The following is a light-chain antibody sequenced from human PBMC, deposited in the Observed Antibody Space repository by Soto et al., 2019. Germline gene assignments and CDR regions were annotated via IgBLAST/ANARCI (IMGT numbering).Light chain of an antibody. CDR2: LGS. CDR3: MQALQTGT. J-gene: IGKJ2*01. Sequence: DIAMTQSPLSLPVTPGEPASISCRSSQSLLHSNGYNYLDWYLQKPGQSPQLLIYLGSNRASGVPDRFSGSGSGTDFTLKISRVEAEDVGVYYCMQALQTGTFGQGTKLEIK. CDR1: QSLLHSNGYNY. V-gene: IGKV2-28*01.